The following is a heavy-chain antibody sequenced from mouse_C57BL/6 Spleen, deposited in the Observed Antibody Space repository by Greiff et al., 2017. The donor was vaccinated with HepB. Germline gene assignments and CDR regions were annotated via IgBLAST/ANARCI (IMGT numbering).Heavy chain of an antibody. CDR2: INPSSGYT. V-gene: IGHV1-4*01. Sequence: VQMQQSGAELARPGASVKMSCKASGYTFTSYTMHWVKQRPGQGLEWIGYINPSSGYTKYNQKFKDKATLTADKSTRTAYLQLSNLTFADSALYYWPTNGSSYVWLAYWGQGTLITASA. CDR3: PTNGSSYVWLAY. D-gene: IGHD1-1*01. CDR1: GYTFTSYT. J-gene: IGHJ3*01.